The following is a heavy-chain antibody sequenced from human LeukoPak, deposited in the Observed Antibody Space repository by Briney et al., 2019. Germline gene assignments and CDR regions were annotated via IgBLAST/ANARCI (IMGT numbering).Heavy chain of an antibody. D-gene: IGHD6-19*01. CDR2: IWYDGSDK. V-gene: IGHV3-33*01. CDR1: GFTFSSNG. CDR3: ARNRGGSGWYGFDY. J-gene: IGHJ4*02. Sequence: GGSLRLSCAASGFTFSSNGMHWVRQAPGKGLEWVAAIWYDGSDKYYADSVKGRFTISRDNSKSTLYLQMNSLRAEDTAVYYCARNRGGSGWYGFDYWGQGTLVTVSS.